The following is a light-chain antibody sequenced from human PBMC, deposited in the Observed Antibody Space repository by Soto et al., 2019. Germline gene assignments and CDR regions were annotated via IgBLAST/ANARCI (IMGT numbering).Light chain of an antibody. CDR1: QAVNTR. Sequence: EIVLTQSPATLSSFPGDRVTLSCRASQAVNTRLARYQHRPGQAPRLLIYLASNRTAGVPARFSGSGSGTDFTLTISDVEPEDFAVYYCHQRQSWPRTVGQGTKV. CDR3: HQRQSWPRT. V-gene: IGKV3-11*01. J-gene: IGKJ1*01. CDR2: LAS.